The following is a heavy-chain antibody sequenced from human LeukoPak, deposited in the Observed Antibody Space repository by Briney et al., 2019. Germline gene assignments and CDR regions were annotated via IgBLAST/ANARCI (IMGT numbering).Heavy chain of an antibody. CDR2: ISGSGGST. CDR1: GFTFSSYA. J-gene: IGHJ6*02. V-gene: IGHV3-23*01. CDR3: AKGVTRTLYYYYGMDV. Sequence: GGSLRLSCAASGFTFSSYAMSWVRQAPGKGLEWVSAISGSGGSTYYADSVKGRFTISRDNSKNTLYLQMNSLRAEDTAVYYCAKGVTRTLYYYYGMDVWGQGTTVTVSS. D-gene: IGHD2-2*01.